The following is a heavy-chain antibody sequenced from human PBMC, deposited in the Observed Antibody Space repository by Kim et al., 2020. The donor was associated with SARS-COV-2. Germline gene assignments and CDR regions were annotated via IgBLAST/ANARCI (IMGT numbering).Heavy chain of an antibody. Sequence: SETLSLTCTVSGGSISSSSYYWGWIRQPPGKGLEWIGSIYYSGSTYYNPSLKSRVTISVDTSKNQFSLKLSSVTAADTAVYYCARNSGSYYAGWFDPWGQGTLVTVSS. J-gene: IGHJ5*02. CDR1: GGSISSSSYY. D-gene: IGHD1-26*01. CDR3: ARNSGSYYAGWFDP. V-gene: IGHV4-39*01. CDR2: IYYSGST.